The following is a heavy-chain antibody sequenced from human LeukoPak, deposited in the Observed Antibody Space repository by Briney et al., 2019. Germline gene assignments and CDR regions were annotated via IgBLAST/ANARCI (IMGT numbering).Heavy chain of an antibody. CDR3: GRDLGWNQVDY. D-gene: IGHD1-1*01. CDR1: GFTFSRHW. J-gene: IGHJ4*02. V-gene: IGHV3-74*01. CDR2: IKNDGSST. Sequence: GGSLRLSCAASGFTFSRHWMHWVCQTPGKGLVWVSRIKNDGSSTTYADSVKGRFTISRDNTKNTLYLEMNSLRAEDTAVYYCGRDLGWNQVDYWGQGTLVTVSS.